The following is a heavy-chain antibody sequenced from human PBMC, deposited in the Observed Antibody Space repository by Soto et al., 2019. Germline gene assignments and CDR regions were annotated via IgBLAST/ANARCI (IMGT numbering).Heavy chain of an antibody. D-gene: IGHD5-18*01. CDR1: GFTFSSYA. V-gene: IGHV3-23*01. J-gene: IGHJ4*02. CDR2: ISGSGGST. Sequence: EVQLLESGGGLVQPGGSLRLSCAASGFTFSSYAMSWVRQAPGKGLEWVSAISGSGGSTYYADSVKGRFTISRDNSKNTLYLQMNSLRAEDSAVYYCAKDGIQLWLLGYWGQGTLVTVSS. CDR3: AKDGIQLWLLGY.